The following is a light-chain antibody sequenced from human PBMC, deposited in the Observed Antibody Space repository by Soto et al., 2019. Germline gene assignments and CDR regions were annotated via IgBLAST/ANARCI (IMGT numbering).Light chain of an antibody. CDR2: ANT. CDR3: QSYDNSLSAYVV. J-gene: IGLJ2*01. Sequence: QLVLTQPPSVAGAPGQRVTISCTGSSSNIGARYDVHWYQHLPGTAPKLLIFANTNRPSGVPDRFSGSKSGTSASLAITGLQAEDEADYYCQSYDNSLSAYVVFGGGTKVTVL. V-gene: IGLV1-40*01. CDR1: SSNIGARYD.